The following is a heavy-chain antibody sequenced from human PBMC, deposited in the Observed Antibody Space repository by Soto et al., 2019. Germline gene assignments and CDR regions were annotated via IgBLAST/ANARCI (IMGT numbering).Heavy chain of an antibody. J-gene: IGHJ6*02. CDR2: IYTSGST. Sequence: SETLSLTCTVSGGSISSYYLSWIRQPAGKGLEWIGRIYTSGSTNYNPSLKSRVTMSVDTSKNQFSLKLSSVTAADTAVYYCARGYYDFWSGYSQEEDVWGQGTTVTVYS. D-gene: IGHD3-3*01. CDR1: GGSISSYY. V-gene: IGHV4-4*07. CDR3: ARGYYDFWSGYSQEEDV.